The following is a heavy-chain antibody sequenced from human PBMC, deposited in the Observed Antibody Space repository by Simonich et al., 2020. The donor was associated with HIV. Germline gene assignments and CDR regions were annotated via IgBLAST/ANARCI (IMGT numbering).Heavy chain of an antibody. J-gene: IGHJ4*02. V-gene: IGHV4-4*02. CDR3: ARDEARIAAAGTQD. CDR1: GGSISSSNW. CDR2: IYHSGVT. D-gene: IGHD6-13*01. Sequence: QVQLQESGPGLVKPSGTLSLTCAVSGGSISSSNWWSWVRQPPGKGLEWIGEIYHSGVTNYNPSLKSRVTITVAKSKNQFSLKLSSVTAADTAVYYCARDEARIAAAGTQDWGQGTLVTVSS.